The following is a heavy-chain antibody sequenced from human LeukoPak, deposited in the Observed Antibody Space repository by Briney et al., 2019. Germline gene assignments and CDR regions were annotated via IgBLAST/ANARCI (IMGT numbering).Heavy chain of an antibody. V-gene: IGHV3-48*03. CDR3: ARRLGSRYYFDY. CDR1: GFTFSSYE. Sequence: GGSLRLSCAASGFTFSSYEMNWVRQAPGKGLEWVSYISSSGSTIYYADSVKGRFTISRDNAKSSLYLQMNSLRAEDTAVYYCARRLGSRYYFDYWGQGTLVTVSS. CDR2: ISSSGSTI. D-gene: IGHD7-27*01. J-gene: IGHJ4*02.